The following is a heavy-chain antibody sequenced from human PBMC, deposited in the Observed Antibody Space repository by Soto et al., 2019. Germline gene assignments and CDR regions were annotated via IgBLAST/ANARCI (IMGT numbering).Heavy chain of an antibody. V-gene: IGHV4-31*03. CDR3: ARVSVTIIDYYYMEV. CDR1: GGSISSGGYY. J-gene: IGHJ6*03. CDR2: IYYSGST. D-gene: IGHD4-17*01. Sequence: SETLSLTCTVSGGSISSGGYYWSWIRQHPGKGLEWIGYIYYSGSTYYNTSLKSRVTISVDTSKNQFSLKLSSVTAADTAVYYCARVSVTIIDYYYMEVWGKGTTVTVFS.